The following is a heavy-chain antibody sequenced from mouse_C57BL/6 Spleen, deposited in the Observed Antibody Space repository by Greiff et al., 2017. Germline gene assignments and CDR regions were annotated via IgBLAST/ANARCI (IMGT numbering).Heavy chain of an antibody. Sequence: QVQLQQPGAELVKPGASVKMSCKASGYTFTSYWITWVKQRPGQGLAWIGDMYPGSGSTTYNEQFKSKATLTVDQSSSTAYMQLSSLTSEDSAVYYCARSGILRSHWYFDVGGTGTTVTVSS. V-gene: IGHV1-55*01. D-gene: IGHD1-1*01. CDR1: GYTFTSYW. CDR2: MYPGSGST. CDR3: ARSGILRSHWYFDV. J-gene: IGHJ1*03.